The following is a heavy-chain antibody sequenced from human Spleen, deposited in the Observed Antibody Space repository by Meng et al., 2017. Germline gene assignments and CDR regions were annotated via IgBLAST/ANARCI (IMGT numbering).Heavy chain of an antibody. CDR2: IKQDGNEK. CDR1: GFTYSSYW. D-gene: IGHD6-19*01. J-gene: IGHJ3*02. V-gene: IGHV3-7*03. CDR3: TVYITGHI. Sequence: GESLKISCAASGFTYSSYWMSWVRQAPGKGLEWVANIKQDGNEKYYVDSVKGRFTISRDDSLTTAYLQMNSLRSEDTALYYCTVYITGHIWGRGTMVTVSS.